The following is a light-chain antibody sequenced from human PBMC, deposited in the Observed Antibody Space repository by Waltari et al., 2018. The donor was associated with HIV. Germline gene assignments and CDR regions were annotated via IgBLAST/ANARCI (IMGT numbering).Light chain of an antibody. J-gene: IGKJ1*01. Sequence: DIQMTQSPYSLSASVGDRAISACRASQRISSWLAWYQQKLGKAPKVLVDKASSLDRWVPQRYSGSGSETEFSLSISSLQPDDVATYYCQQYHSESWDPFGQGTKVEIK. CDR2: KAS. CDR1: QRISSW. CDR3: QQYHSESWDP. V-gene: IGKV1-5*03.